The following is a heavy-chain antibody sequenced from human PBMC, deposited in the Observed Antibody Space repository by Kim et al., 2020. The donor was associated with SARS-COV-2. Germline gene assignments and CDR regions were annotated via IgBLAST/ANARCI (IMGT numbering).Heavy chain of an antibody. CDR2: ISSSSSYI. CDR3: AIDYDFWSGYYEGRFFDY. Sequence: GGSLRLSCAASGFTFSSYSMNWVRQAPGKGLEWVSSISSSSSYIDYADSVRGRFTISRDNAKNSLSLQMNSLRAEDTAVYYCAIDYDFWSGYYEGRFFDYWGQGTLVTVSS. D-gene: IGHD3-3*01. J-gene: IGHJ4*02. CDR1: GFTFSSYS. V-gene: IGHV3-21*01.